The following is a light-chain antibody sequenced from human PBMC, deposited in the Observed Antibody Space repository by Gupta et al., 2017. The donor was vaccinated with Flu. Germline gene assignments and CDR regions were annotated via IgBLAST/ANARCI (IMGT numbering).Light chain of an antibody. CDR3: QQYYSTPYT. J-gene: IGKJ2*01. CDR1: QSVLYSPNNKNY. Sequence: NCKSSQSVLYSPNNKNYLGWYQQKPGQAPKVLIYWASTRESGVPDRFSGSGSGTDFTLTITSLQAEDVAVYYCQQYYSTPYTFGQGTKLEIK. CDR2: WAS. V-gene: IGKV4-1*01.